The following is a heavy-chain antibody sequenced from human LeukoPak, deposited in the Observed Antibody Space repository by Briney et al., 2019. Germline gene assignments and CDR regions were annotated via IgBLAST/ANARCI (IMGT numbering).Heavy chain of an antibody. CDR1: GYTFTGYY. D-gene: IGHD3-3*01. CDR2: INPNSGGT. V-gene: IGHV1-2*02. J-gene: IGHJ4*02. CDR3: ARDPSTYGFWSGYYPDY. Sequence: ASVKVSCKASGYTFTGYYMHWVRQAPGQGLEWMGWINPNSGGTNYAQKFQGMVTMTRDTSISTAYMELSRLRSDDTAVYYCARDPSTYGFWSGYYPDYWGQGTLVTVSS.